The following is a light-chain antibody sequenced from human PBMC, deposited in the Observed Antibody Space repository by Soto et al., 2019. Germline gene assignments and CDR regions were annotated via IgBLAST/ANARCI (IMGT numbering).Light chain of an antibody. J-gene: IGKJ1*01. CDR3: QQRSNWPPTWT. CDR2: DAS. CDR1: QSVSSY. V-gene: IGKV3-11*01. Sequence: EIVLTQAPATLSLSPGERATLSCRASQSVSSYLAWYQQKPGQAPGLLIYDASKRATGIPARFSGSGSGTDFTLTISSLEPEDFAVYYCQQRSNWPPTWTFGQGTRVEIK.